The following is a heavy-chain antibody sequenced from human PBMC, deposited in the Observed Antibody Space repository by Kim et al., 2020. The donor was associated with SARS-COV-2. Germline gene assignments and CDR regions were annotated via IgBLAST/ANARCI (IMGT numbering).Heavy chain of an antibody. CDR1: GFTFSSYA. D-gene: IGHD4-17*01. V-gene: IGHV3-23*01. Sequence: GGSLRLSCAASGFTFSSYAMSWVRQAPGKGLEWVSAISGSGGSTYYADSVKGRFTISRDNSKNTLYLQMNSLRAEDTAVYYCAKDDYGDYAADWFDPWGQGTLVTVSS. CDR3: AKDDYGDYAADWFDP. J-gene: IGHJ5*02. CDR2: ISGSGGST.